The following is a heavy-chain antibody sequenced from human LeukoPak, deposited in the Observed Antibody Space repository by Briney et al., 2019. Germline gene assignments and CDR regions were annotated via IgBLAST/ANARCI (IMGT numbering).Heavy chain of an antibody. Sequence: PRGSLRLSCAASGFTFRNCAMSWVRQAPGKGLEWVSGISGTGYNTYYADSVKGRFTISRDNSKSTLYLQMNSLGAEDTAVYYCAKHVSGSLFYFDYWGQRTLVTVSS. CDR2: ISGTGYNT. CDR1: GFTFRNCA. CDR3: AKHVSGSLFYFDY. J-gene: IGHJ4*02. D-gene: IGHD3-10*01. V-gene: IGHV3-23*01.